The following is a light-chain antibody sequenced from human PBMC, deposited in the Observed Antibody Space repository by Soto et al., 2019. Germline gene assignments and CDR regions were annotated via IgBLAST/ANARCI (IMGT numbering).Light chain of an antibody. J-gene: IGKJ5*01. V-gene: IGKV1-5*01. CDR1: QGISSW. CDR3: QQYNSYPIT. CDR2: DAS. Sequence: DIEITQSPSTLSASVGDRVTITCRASQGISSWLAWYQQKPGKAPKLLIYDASSLESGVPSRFSGSESGTEFALTISSLQPDDFATYYCQQYNSYPITFGQGTRLEI.